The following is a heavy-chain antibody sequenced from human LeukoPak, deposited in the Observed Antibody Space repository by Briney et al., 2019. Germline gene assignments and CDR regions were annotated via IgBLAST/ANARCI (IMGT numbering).Heavy chain of an antibody. CDR3: ARDVVDGDAFDI. CDR2: IYSSGST. J-gene: IGHJ3*02. Sequence: SETLSLTCIVSGGSIKNYHWSWIRQPPGRGLECIGYIYSSGSTNYNPSLQSRVTMSVDTSKNQFSLRLSSVTAADTAVYYCARDVVDGDAFDIWGQGTMVTVSS. CDR1: GGSIKNYH. V-gene: IGHV4-59*01. D-gene: IGHD2-15*01.